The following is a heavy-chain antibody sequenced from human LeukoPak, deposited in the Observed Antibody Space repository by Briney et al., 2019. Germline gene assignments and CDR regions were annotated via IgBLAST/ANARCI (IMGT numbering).Heavy chain of an antibody. V-gene: IGHV3-33*06. J-gene: IGHJ3*02. CDR1: GFTFSSYG. CDR2: IWYDGSNK. CDR3: AKDYYDSSGNDAFDI. Sequence: PGGSLRLSCAASGFTFSSYGMHWVRQAPGKGLEWVAVIWYDGSNKYYADSVKGQFTISRDNSKNTLYLQMNSLRAEDTAVYYCAKDYYDSSGNDAFDIWGQGTMVTVSS. D-gene: IGHD3-22*01.